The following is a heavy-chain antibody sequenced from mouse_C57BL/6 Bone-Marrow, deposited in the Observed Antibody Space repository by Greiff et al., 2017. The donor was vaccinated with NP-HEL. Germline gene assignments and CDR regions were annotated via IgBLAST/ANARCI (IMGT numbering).Heavy chain of an antibody. J-gene: IGHJ2*01. D-gene: IGHD4-1*01. CDR1: GFTFSDYY. CDR3: ARRSGTAYYFDY. V-gene: IGHV5-12*01. Sequence: DVMLVESGGGLVQPGGSLKLSCAASGFTFSDYYMYWVRQTPEKRLEWVAYISNGGGSTYYPDTVKGRFTISRDNAKNTLYLQMSRLKSEDTAMYYWARRSGTAYYFDYWGQGTTLTVSS. CDR2: ISNGGGST.